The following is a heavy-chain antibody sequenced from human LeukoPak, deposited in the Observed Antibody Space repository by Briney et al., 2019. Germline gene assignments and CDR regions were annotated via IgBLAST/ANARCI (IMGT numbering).Heavy chain of an antibody. D-gene: IGHD4-17*01. CDR1: GGSISSSSYY. CDR3: ARYGDTSGY. CDR2: IYYSGST. J-gene: IGHJ4*02. V-gene: IGHV4-39*07. Sequence: SETLSLTRTVSGGSISSSSYYWGWIRQPPGKGLEWIGSIYYSGSTHYNPSLESRVTISVDTSKNQFSLKLSSVTAADTAVYYCARYGDTSGYWGQGTLVTVSS.